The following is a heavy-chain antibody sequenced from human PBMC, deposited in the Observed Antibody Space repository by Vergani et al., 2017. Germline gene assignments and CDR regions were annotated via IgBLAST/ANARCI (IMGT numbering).Heavy chain of an antibody. Sequence: QVQLQESGPGLVKPSQTLSLTCTVSGGSISSGGYYWSWIRQHPGKGLEWIGYIYYSGSTTNYNPSLKSRVTISADTSRNHFSLRLTSVTDADTAVYYCARAPGTGCSGGPCYSYWFAPWGQGTLVTVPS. J-gene: IGHJ5*02. D-gene: IGHD2-15*01. V-gene: IGHV4-31*03. CDR3: ARAPGTGCSGGPCYSYWFAP. CDR1: GGSISSGGYY. CDR2: IYYSGSTT.